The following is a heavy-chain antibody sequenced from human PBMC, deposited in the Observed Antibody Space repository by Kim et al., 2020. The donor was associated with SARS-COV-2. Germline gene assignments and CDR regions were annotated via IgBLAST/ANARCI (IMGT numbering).Heavy chain of an antibody. CDR3: ARDQGVPAPPVYMDV. D-gene: IGHD2-2*01. CDR2: INSDGSST. V-gene: IGHV3-74*01. J-gene: IGHJ6*03. Sequence: GGSLRLSCAASGFTFSSYWMHWVRQAPGKGLVWVSRINSDGSSTSYADSVKGRFTISRDNAKNTLYLQMNSLRAEDTAVYYCARDQGVPAPPVYMDVWGKGTTVTVSS. CDR1: GFTFSSYW.